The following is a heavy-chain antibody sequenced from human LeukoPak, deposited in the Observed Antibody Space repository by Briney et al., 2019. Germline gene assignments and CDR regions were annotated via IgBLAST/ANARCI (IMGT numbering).Heavy chain of an antibody. CDR1: GFTFRSYA. J-gene: IGHJ4*02. Sequence: GGSLRLSCAASGFTFRSYAMHWVRQAPGKGLEWVAVISYDGSNKYYADSVKGRFTISRDNSKNTLYLQMNSLRGEDTAVYYCAKDRYDSSEGWIDYWGQGTLVTVSS. D-gene: IGHD3-22*01. CDR3: AKDRYDSSEGWIDY. V-gene: IGHV3-30*04. CDR2: ISYDGSNK.